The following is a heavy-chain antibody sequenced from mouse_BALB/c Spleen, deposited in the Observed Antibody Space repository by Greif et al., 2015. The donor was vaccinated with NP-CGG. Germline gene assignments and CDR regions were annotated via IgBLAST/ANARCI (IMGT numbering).Heavy chain of an antibody. CDR1: GYTFTSYY. Sequence: QVQLKESGPELVKPGASVRISCKASGYTFTSYYIHWVKQRPGQGLEWIGWIFPGNVNTKYNGNFKGKATLTADKSSSTTFMQLSSLTSEDSALYFCTRDTMDYWGQGTSVTVSS. CDR3: TRDTMDY. CDR2: IFPGNVNT. J-gene: IGHJ4*01. V-gene: IGHV1S56*01.